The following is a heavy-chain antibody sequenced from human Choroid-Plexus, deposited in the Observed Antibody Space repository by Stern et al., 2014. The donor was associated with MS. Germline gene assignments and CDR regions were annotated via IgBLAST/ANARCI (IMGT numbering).Heavy chain of an antibody. J-gene: IGHJ4*02. V-gene: IGHV4-31*03. CDR1: GGSISSGGYY. D-gene: IGHD3-22*01. CDR3: ARGPPDYYDSSGYYTY. CDR2: IYYSGST. Sequence: QVQLVQSGPGLVKPSQTLSLTCTVSGGSISSGGYYWSWIRHHPGKGLEWIGYIYYSGSTYYNPSLKSRVSISVDTSKNQFSLKLSSVTAADTAVYYCARGPPDYYDSSGYYTYWGQGTLVTVSS.